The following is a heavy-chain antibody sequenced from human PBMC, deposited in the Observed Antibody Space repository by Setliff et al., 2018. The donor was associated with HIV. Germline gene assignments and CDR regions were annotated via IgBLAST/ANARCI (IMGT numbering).Heavy chain of an antibody. CDR1: GGSIIDSRSF. CDR3: VRHVWSDDFLVPGWFDS. D-gene: IGHD3-3*01. CDR2: VYYSGIT. J-gene: IGHJ5*01. V-gene: IGHV4-39*01. Sequence: PSETLSLTCTVSGGSIIDSRSFWGWIRQPPGKGLEWIGSVYYSGITYYSSSLKSRVTVSVDTSRIQFSLKLMSVTAADTAVYKCVRHVWSDDFLVPGWFDSWSQGTLVTVSS.